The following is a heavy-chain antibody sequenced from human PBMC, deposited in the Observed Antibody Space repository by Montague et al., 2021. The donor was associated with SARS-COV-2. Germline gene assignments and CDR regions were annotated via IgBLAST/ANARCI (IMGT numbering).Heavy chain of an antibody. CDR1: GFTLSSHW. CDR2: INSDGGNL. D-gene: IGHD3-22*01. CDR3: ARDRVVGVTTNTLDI. J-gene: IGHJ3*02. Sequence: SLRLSCAASGFTLSSHWMHWVRQAPGEGLVWVSRINSDGGNLGYADSVKGRFTISRDNAQNTLYLQMNSLRAEDTAVYYCARDRVVGVTTNTLDIWGQGTMVTVSS. V-gene: IGHV3-74*01.